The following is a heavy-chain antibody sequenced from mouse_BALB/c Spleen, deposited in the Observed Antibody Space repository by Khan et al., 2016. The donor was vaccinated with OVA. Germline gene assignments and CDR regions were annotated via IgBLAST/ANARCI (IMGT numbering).Heavy chain of an antibody. J-gene: IGHJ3*01. CDR1: GYSITSEYT. V-gene: IGHV3-2*02. CDR2: ISYSGNT. D-gene: IGHD2-4*01. Sequence: EVQLRESGPGLVKPSQSLSLTCTVTGYSITSEYTWNWIRQFPGNKLEWMGFISYSGNTRYNPSLKSRISITRDTSKNQFFLQLNSVTSEDTATYYGARKDYYDYDPFPYWGQGTLVTVSA. CDR3: ARKDYYDYDPFPY.